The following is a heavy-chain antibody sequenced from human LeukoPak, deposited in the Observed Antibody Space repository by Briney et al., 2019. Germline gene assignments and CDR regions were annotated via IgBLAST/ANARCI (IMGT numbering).Heavy chain of an antibody. CDR3: AKDGRHYDILTGYYLGGRWLDP. CDR1: GFTFSSYA. V-gene: IGHV3-23*01. J-gene: IGHJ5*02. CDR2: ISGSGGST. D-gene: IGHD3-9*01. Sequence: GGSLRLSCAASGFTFSSYAMSWVRQAPGKGLEWVSAISGSGGSTYYADSVKGRFTISRDNSKNTLYLQMNSLRAEDTAVYYCAKDGRHYDILTGYYLGGRWLDPWGQGTLVTVSS.